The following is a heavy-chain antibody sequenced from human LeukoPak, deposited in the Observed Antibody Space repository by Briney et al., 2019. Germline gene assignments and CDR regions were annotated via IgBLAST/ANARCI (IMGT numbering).Heavy chain of an antibody. J-gene: IGHJ4*02. CDR3: ARDAGYCSGGSCYPGQFDY. CDR2: IWYDGSNK. Sequence: GGSLRLSCAASGFTFSSYVMHWVRQAPGKGLEWVAVIWYDGSNKYYADSVRGRFTISRDNSKYTLYLQMNSLRAEDTAVYYCARDAGYCSGGSCYPGQFDYWGQGTLVTVSS. CDR1: GFTFSSYV. D-gene: IGHD2-15*01. V-gene: IGHV3-33*01.